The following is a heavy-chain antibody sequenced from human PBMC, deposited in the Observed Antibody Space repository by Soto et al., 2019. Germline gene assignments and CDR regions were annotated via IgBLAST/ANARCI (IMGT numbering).Heavy chain of an antibody. CDR2: ISGSGGST. CDR1: GFTFSSYA. D-gene: IGHD6-13*01. V-gene: IGHV3-23*01. CDR3: AKDRSSSWYGNWFDP. J-gene: IGHJ5*02. Sequence: GSLRLSCAASGFTFSSYAMSWVRQAPGRGLEWVSAISGSGGSTYYADSVKGRFTISRDNSKNTLYLQMNSLRAEDTAVYYCAKDRSSSWYGNWFDPWGQGTLVTVSS.